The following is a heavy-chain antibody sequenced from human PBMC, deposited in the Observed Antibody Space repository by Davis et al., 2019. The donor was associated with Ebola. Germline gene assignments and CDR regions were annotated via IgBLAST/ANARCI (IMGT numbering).Heavy chain of an antibody. CDR3: ARGLSIAAAHYYYYGMDV. V-gene: IGHV1-18*01. CDR2: ISAYNGNT. J-gene: IGHJ6*02. Sequence: ASVKVSCKASGYTFTSYDISWVRQAPGQGLEWMGWISAYNGNTNYAQKLQGRVTMTTDTSTSTAYMELRSLRSDDTAVYYCARGLSIAAAHYYYYGMDVWGQGTTVTVSS. D-gene: IGHD6-13*01. CDR1: GYTFTSYD.